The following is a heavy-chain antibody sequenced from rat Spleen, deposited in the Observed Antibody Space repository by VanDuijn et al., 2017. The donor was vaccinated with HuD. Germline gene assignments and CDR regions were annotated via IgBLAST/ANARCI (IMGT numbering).Heavy chain of an antibody. J-gene: IGHJ2*01. CDR2: ISYDGSIT. Sequence: EVQLVESGGGLVQPGRSLKLSCAASGFTFSNYGMAWVRQAPTKGLEWVATISYDGSITYYRDSMRGRFTISRDNAKSTLYLQMNSLRSEDTATYYCTREGTMAPFDYWGQGVMVTVSS. V-gene: IGHV5-29*01. CDR1: GFTFSNYG. D-gene: IGHD1-3*01. CDR3: TREGTMAPFDY.